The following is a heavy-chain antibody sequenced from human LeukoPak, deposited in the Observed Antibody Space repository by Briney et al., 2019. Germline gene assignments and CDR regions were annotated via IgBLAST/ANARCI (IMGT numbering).Heavy chain of an antibody. D-gene: IGHD2-21*01. CDR1: GXIFSSFG. J-gene: IGHJ6*01. CDR2: IWYDGSNK. Sequence: GRSLRLSCAASGXIFSSFGMHWVRQAPGKGLEWVAVIWYDGSNKYHADSVKGRFTISRDNSKNTVYLQMNSLRAEDTAVYYCAREVAPLYFHYGMDVWGEGTTVTVSS. V-gene: IGHV3-33*01. CDR3: AREVAPLYFHYGMDV.